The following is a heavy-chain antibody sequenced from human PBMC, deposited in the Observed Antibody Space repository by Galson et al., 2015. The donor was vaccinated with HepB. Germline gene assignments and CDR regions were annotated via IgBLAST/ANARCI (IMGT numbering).Heavy chain of an antibody. V-gene: IGHV3-23*01. CDR2: ISGSGGST. CDR3: AKGSYSGYDYLDWFDP. Sequence: SLRLSCAAPGFTFSSYAMSWVRQAPGKGLEWVSAISGSGGSTYYADSVKGRFTISRDNSKNTLYLQMNSLRAKDTAVYYCAKGSYSGYDYLDWFDPWGQGTLVTVSS. D-gene: IGHD5-12*01. J-gene: IGHJ5*02. CDR1: GFTFSSYA.